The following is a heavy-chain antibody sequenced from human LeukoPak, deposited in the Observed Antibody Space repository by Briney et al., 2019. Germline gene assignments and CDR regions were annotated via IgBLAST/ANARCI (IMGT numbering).Heavy chain of an antibody. CDR1: GASITSGDWY. CDR2: IHFSGAT. J-gene: IGHJ3*02. Sequence: SQTLSLTCTVSGASITSGDWYWSWIRQSPGKGLEWIGYIHFSGATFYNPSLNSRITISSDTSKNQFSLKLSSVTAADTAVYYCARENAAARDAFDIWGQGTMVTVSS. CDR3: ARENAAARDAFDI. D-gene: IGHD6-13*01. V-gene: IGHV4-30-4*08.